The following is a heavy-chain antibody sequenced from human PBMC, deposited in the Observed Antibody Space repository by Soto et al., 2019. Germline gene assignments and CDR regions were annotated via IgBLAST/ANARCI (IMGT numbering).Heavy chain of an antibody. CDR2: NYHSGTT. V-gene: IGHV4-59*01. CDR3: VREAYIGYGHAIDY. D-gene: IGHD5-12*01. Sequence: SETLSLPCAVSGGPISTYYWSSIRQPPGKGLEWIGYNYHSGTTNYNPSLKIRVNISVDTSENQFSLRLTSVTAADTAIYYCVREAYIGYGHAIDYWGQGTLVTVSS. J-gene: IGHJ4*02. CDR1: GGPISTYY.